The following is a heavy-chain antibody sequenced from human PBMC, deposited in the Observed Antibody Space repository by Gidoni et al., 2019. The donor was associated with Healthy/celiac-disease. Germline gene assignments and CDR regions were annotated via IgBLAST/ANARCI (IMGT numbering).Heavy chain of an antibody. V-gene: IGHV1-18*01. CDR2: ISAYNGNT. CDR1: GYTFTSYG. Sequence: QVQLVQSGAEVKKPGASVKVSCKASGYTFTSYGLSWVRQAPGQGLEWMGWISAYNGNTNYAQKLQGRVTMTTDTSTSTAYMELRSLRSDDTAVYYCARVPPTGAYYYGSGSYTPLSYWGQGTLVTVSS. J-gene: IGHJ4*02. CDR3: ARVPPTGAYYYGSGSYTPLSY. D-gene: IGHD3-10*01.